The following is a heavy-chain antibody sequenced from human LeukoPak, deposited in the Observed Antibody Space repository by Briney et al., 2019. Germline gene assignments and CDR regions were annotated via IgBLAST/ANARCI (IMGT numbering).Heavy chain of an antibody. Sequence: SHTLSLTCTVSGGPLSSGDYYWSWIPQPPGKGLEWIGYIYYSGSTYYNPSLKSRVTISVDTSKNQFSLKLSSVTAADTAVYYCARGMTQADYWGQGTLVTVSS. CDR2: IYYSGST. V-gene: IGHV4-30-4*08. CDR1: GGPLSSGDYY. CDR3: ARGMTQADY. J-gene: IGHJ4*02.